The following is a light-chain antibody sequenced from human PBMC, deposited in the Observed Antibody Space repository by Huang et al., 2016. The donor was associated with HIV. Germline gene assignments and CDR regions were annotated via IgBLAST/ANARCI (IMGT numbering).Light chain of an antibody. Sequence: EIVMTQSPDTLSVSPGERATLSCRASQSVRDKLDWYQQKPGQAPRRLLHATSTRAAGVPARFSGSGSGTEFTLTISSLQSEDCGVYYCQQYESWPPLTFGGGTKVEIK. CDR2: ATS. J-gene: IGKJ4*01. V-gene: IGKV3-15*01. CDR3: QQYESWPPLT. CDR1: QSVRDK.